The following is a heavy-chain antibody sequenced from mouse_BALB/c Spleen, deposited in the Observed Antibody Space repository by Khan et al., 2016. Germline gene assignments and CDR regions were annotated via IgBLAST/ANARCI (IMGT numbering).Heavy chain of an antibody. Sequence: EVQLQESGPGLVKPSQSLSLTCTVTGYSITSDYAWNWIRQFPGNKLEWMGYISYSGSTSYNPSLKSRISITRDTSKNQFFLQLNSVTTEDTATYYCARYYYGSSYWYFDVWGEGTTVTVSS. CDR2: ISYSGST. CDR1: GYSITSDYA. J-gene: IGHJ1*01. D-gene: IGHD1-1*01. CDR3: ARYYYGSSYWYFDV. V-gene: IGHV3-2*02.